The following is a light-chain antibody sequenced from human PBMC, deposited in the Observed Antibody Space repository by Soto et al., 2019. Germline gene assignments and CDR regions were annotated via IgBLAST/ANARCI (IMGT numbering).Light chain of an antibody. CDR1: TSDVGVYNY. J-gene: IGLJ3*02. Sequence: QSALTQPRSVSGSPGQTVTISCTGTTSDVGVYNYVSWYQQHPGKAPQLVIYDVIKRPSGVPDRSSGSKSGNAASLTISGLQAEDEADYYCCSYAGSSLWVFGGGTKLTVL. CDR2: DVI. V-gene: IGLV2-11*01. CDR3: CSYAGSSLWV.